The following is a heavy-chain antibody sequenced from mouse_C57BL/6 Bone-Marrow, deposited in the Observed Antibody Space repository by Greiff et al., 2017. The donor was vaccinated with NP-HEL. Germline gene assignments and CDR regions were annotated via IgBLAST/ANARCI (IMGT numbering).Heavy chain of an antibody. V-gene: IGHV1-59*01. CDR1: GYTFTSYW. Sequence: QVQLQQSGAELVRPGTSVKLSCKASGYTFTSYWMHWVKQRPGQGLEWIGVIDPSDSYTNYNQKFKGKATLTVDTTSSTAYMQLSSLTSEDSAVYYCARKILYGKGYFDVWGTGTTVTVSS. CDR2: IDPSDSYT. D-gene: IGHD2-1*01. CDR3: ARKILYGKGYFDV. J-gene: IGHJ1*03.